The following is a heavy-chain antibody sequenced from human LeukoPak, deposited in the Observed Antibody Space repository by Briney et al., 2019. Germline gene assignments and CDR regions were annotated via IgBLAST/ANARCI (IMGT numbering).Heavy chain of an antibody. V-gene: IGHV3-7*01. CDR2: IKSDGGET. CDR1: GFTFSSYW. Sequence: GGSLRLPCAASGFTFSSYWMSWVRQGPGKGLERVANIKSDGGETYYMDSVKGRFTISRDNAKNSVYLQMNSLRAEDTAVYYCARDMGWQQFDCWGQGTLVTVSS. D-gene: IGHD5-24*01. CDR3: ARDMGWQQFDC. J-gene: IGHJ4*02.